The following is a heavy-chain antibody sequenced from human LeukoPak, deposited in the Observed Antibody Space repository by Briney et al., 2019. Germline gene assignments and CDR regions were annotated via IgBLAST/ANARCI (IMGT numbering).Heavy chain of an antibody. D-gene: IGHD3-10*01. J-gene: IGHJ5*02. Sequence: SETLSFTCTVSGYSISSGYYWGWIRQPPGKGLEWIGSIYHSGSTYYNPSLKSRVTISVDTSKNQFSLKLSSVTAADTAVYYCASYTSGWFGELFQTRFDPWGQGTLVTVSS. CDR1: GYSISSGYY. V-gene: IGHV4-38-2*02. CDR2: IYHSGST. CDR3: ASYTSGWFGELFQTRFDP.